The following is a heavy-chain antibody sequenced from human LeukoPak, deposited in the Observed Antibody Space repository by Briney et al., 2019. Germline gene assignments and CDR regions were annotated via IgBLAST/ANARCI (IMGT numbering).Heavy chain of an antibody. CDR1: GFSFSSYE. V-gene: IGHV3-48*03. Sequence: PGGSLRLSCAASGFSFSSYEMNWLRQAPGNGLEGVSYIGSSGSAVYYADSVKGRFTISRDNAKNSLYLQMNSLRAEDTAIYHCARTLWGLTLLSSDYWGQGTLVTVSS. CDR2: IGSSGSAV. J-gene: IGHJ4*02. D-gene: IGHD3-16*01. CDR3: ARTLWGLTLLSSDY.